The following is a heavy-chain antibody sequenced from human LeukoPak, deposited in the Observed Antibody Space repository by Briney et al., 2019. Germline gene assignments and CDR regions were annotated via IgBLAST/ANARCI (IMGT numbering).Heavy chain of an antibody. V-gene: IGHV3-33*01. J-gene: IGHJ4*02. Sequence: GGSLRLSCAASGFTFSSHGMHWVRQAPGKGLEWVAVIWYDGSNENYADSAKGRFTISRDNSQNTLYLQMNSLRAEDTAVYYCVRGPSGSYLGLIYWGQGTLVTVSS. CDR2: IWYDGSNE. CDR1: GFTFSSHG. D-gene: IGHD1-26*01. CDR3: VRGPSGSYLGLIY.